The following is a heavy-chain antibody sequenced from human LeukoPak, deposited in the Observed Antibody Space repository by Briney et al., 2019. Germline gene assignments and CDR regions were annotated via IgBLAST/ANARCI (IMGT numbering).Heavy chain of an antibody. CDR2: INPSGGST. J-gene: IGHJ6*03. CDR3: AREYCSSTSCYTGTHMDV. D-gene: IGHD2-2*02. CDR1: GYTFTSYY. Sequence: ASVKVSCKASGYTFTSYYMHCVRQAPGQGLEWMGLINPSGGSTSYAQKFQGRVTMTRDMSTSTVYMELSSLRSEDTAVYYCAREYCSSTSCYTGTHMDVWGKGTTVTVSS. V-gene: IGHV1-46*01.